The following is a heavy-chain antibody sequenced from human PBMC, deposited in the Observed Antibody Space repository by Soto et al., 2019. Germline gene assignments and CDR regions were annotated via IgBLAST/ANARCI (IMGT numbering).Heavy chain of an antibody. CDR2: IYYSGNT. D-gene: IGHD2-15*01. CDR1: GDSISSGDYY. Sequence: PSETLSLTCTVSGDSISSGDYYWSWIRQPPGKGLEWIGYIYYSGNTNYNPSLKSRVTISVDTSKNQFSLKLSSVTAADTAVYYCARSGGPYCSGGSCYHEVSICFDPWGQGTLVTVSS. J-gene: IGHJ5*02. CDR3: ARSGGPYCSGGSCYHEVSICFDP. V-gene: IGHV4-61*08.